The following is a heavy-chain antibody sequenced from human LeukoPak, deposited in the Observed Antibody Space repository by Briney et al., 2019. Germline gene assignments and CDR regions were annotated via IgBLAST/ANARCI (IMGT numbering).Heavy chain of an antibody. CDR1: GFTLSSYW. V-gene: IGHV3-74*01. D-gene: IGHD5-18*01. J-gene: IGHJ4*02. Sequence: GGSLRLSCAASGFTLSSYWMHWVRQAPGKGLVWVSRINSAGSSTTYADSVKGRFTISRDNAKSTLYLQMNSLRAEDTAVYYCARGSGYSYGPLDYWGQGTLVTVSS. CDR2: INSAGSST. CDR3: ARGSGYSYGPLDY.